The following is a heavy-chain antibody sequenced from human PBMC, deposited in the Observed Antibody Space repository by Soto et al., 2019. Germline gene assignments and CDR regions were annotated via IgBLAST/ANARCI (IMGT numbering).Heavy chain of an antibody. D-gene: IGHD2-8*02. CDR3: ARATSFSGHHGY. CDR2: IYYSGST. CDR1: GGSFSSGGYY. J-gene: IGHJ4*02. Sequence: SETLSLTCAVSGGSFSSGGYYWSWIRQLPGKGLEWIGYIYYSGSTYYNPSLKSRFTISLDTSKNQFSLKLSSVTAADTAVYYCARATSFSGHHGYWGQGTLVTVSS. V-gene: IGHV4-31*11.